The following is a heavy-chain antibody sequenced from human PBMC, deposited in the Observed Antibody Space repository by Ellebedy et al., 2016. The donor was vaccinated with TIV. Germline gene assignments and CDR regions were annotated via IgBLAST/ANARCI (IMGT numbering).Heavy chain of an antibody. CDR3: ARENWHFDS. CDR2: IMPDKSATT. J-gene: IGHJ5*02. V-gene: IGHV1-18*04. CDR1: GYTFTSYG. D-gene: IGHD1-1*01. Sequence: ASVKVSCKASGYTFTSYGISWVRQAPGQGLEWMGRIMPDKSATTNYAQKFQGRVTMTIDTSINTAYMELSSLTSDDTAVYFCARENWHFDSWGQGTLVIVSS.